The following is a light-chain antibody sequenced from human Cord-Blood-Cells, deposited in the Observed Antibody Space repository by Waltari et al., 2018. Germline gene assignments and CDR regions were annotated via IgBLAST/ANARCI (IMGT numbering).Light chain of an antibody. J-gene: IGLJ2*01. Sequence: QPALTQPASVPGSPGQSFPIPSTGTSSDVGGYNYVSWYQQHPGKAPKLMIYDVSNRPSGVSNRFSGSKSGNTASLTISGLQAEDEADYYCSSYTSSSTLDVVFGGGTKLTVL. CDR2: DVS. CDR3: SSYTSSSTLDVV. CDR1: SSDVGGYNY. V-gene: IGLV2-14*01.